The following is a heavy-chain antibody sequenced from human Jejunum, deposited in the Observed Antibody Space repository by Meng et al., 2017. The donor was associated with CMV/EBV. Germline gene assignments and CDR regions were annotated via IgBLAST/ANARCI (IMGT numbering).Heavy chain of an antibody. D-gene: IGHD6-6*01. J-gene: IGHJ4*02. V-gene: IGHV3-11*04. CDR2: ISSGSRTI. Sequence: LSYAASGLTFTDFYMPWLRQAPGKGLEWISSISSGSRTIDYADSVQGRFTISRDNARNIVYLQMNSLRAEDTAVYYCARGSDFDFWGQGTLVTVSS. CDR3: ARGSDFDF. CDR1: GLTFTDFY.